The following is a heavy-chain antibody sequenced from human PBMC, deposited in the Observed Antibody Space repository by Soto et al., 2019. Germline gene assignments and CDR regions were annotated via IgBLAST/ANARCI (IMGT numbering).Heavy chain of an antibody. CDR3: AREKRSGNFDY. J-gene: IGHJ4*02. V-gene: IGHV4-30-4*01. CDR2: IYYSGST. CDR1: GGSISSGDYY. Sequence: PSETLSLTCTVSGGSISSGDYYWSWIRQPPGKGLEWIGYIYYSGSTYYNPSLKSRVTISVDTSKNQFSLKLSSMTAADTAVYYCAREKRSGNFDYWGQGTLVTVSS. D-gene: IGHD1-1*01.